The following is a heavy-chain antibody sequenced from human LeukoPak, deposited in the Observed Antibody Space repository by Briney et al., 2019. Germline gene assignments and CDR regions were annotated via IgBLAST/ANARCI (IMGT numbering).Heavy chain of an antibody. CDR3: ARGGDVVVPAANDFDY. V-gene: IGHV3-21*01. J-gene: IGHJ4*02. D-gene: IGHD2-2*01. CDR1: GFTFSSYS. CDR2: ISSSSSYI. Sequence: GGSLRLSCAASGFTFSSYSMNWVRQAPGKGLGWVSSISSSSSYIYYADSVKGRFTISRDNAKNSLYLQMNSLRAEDTAVYYCARGGDVVVPAANDFDYWGQGTLVTVSS.